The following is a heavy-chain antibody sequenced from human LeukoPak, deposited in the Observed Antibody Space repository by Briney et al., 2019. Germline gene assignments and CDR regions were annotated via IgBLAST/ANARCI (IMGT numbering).Heavy chain of an antibody. CDR3: ARDLVRNYDFWSGYPRYYFDY. J-gene: IGHJ4*02. CDR2: ISSSSSYI. Sequence: GGSLRLSCAASGFTFSSYSMNWVRQAPGKGLEWVSSISSSSSYIYYADSVKGRFTISRDNAKNSLYLQMNSLRAEDTAVYYCARDLVRNYDFWSGYPRYYFDYWGQGTLVTVSS. CDR1: GFTFSSYS. V-gene: IGHV3-21*01. D-gene: IGHD3-3*01.